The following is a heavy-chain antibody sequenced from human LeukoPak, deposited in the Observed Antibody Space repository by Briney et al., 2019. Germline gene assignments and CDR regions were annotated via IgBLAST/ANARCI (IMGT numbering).Heavy chain of an antibody. J-gene: IGHJ5*02. V-gene: IGHV4-59*01. CDR2: IYYSGGT. Sequence: SETLSLTCTVSGGSISSFYWSWIRQPPGKGLEWIGYIYYSGGTNYNPSLKSRVTISLDTSKNQVFLKVSSVTAADTAVYYCARWESNWFDPWGQGTLVTVSS. CDR3: ARWESNWFDP. D-gene: IGHD1-26*01. CDR1: GGSISSFY.